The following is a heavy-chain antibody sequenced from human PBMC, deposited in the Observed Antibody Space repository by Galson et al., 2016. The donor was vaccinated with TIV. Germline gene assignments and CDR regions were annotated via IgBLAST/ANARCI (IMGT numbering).Heavy chain of an antibody. Sequence: LEWISYISPSGNTIYYADSVKGRFTISRDNAKNSLSLQMNSLRADDTAVYYCARLGQFDYWGQGTLVTVSS. CDR2: ISPSGNTI. CDR3: ARLGQFDY. J-gene: IGHJ4*02. V-gene: IGHV3-11*01.